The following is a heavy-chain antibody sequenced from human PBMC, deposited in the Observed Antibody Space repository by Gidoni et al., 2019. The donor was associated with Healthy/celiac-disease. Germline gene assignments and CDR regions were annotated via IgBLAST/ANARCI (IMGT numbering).Heavy chain of an antibody. CDR3: ARGRSGRFLEWSHPDY. CDR1: GGSVSRGSYY. D-gene: IGHD3-3*01. V-gene: IGHV4-61*01. Sequence: QVQLQESGPGLEKPSETLSLTCTVAGGSVSRGSYYWSWIRQPPGKGLEWIGYIYYSGSTNYNPSLKRRVTISVDTSKNQFSLKLSSVTAADTAVYYCARGRSGRFLEWSHPDYWGQGTLVTVSS. J-gene: IGHJ4*02. CDR2: IYYSGST.